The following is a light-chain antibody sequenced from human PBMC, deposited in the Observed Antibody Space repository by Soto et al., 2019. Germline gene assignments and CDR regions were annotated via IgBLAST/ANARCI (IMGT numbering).Light chain of an antibody. CDR1: SSNIGKNS. Sequence: QSVLTQPPSASGTPGQRVTISCSGSSSNIGKNSVNWYQQCPGTAPKLLIYRNNQRPSGVPDRFSGSKSGTSASLAISGLHSEDEADYYCSVWDDSLDGRVFGGGTKLTV. CDR3: SVWDDSLDGRV. J-gene: IGLJ3*02. CDR2: RNN. V-gene: IGLV1-44*01.